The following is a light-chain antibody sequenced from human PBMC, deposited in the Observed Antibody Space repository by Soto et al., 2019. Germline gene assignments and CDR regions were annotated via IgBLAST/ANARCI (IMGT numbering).Light chain of an antibody. J-gene: IGLJ3*02. CDR2: LNSDGSH. Sequence: QLVLTQSPSASASLGASVKLTCTLSSGHSTYAIAWHQQQPEKGPRYLMKLNSDGSHSKGDGIPDRFSGSSSGAERYLTISSLQSEDEADYYCQTWGTGLWVFGGETKLTVL. CDR1: SGHSTYA. V-gene: IGLV4-69*01. CDR3: QTWGTGLWV.